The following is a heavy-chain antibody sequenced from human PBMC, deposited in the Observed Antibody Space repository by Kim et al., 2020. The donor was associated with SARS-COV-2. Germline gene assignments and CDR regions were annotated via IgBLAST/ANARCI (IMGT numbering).Heavy chain of an antibody. Sequence: SGPTLVNPTQTLTLTCTFSGFSLLTRGMCVSWVRQPPGKALEWLARIDWDDDKYYNTSLKTRLTISKDTSKNQVVLTMTNMDPVDTATYYCARIRGTGTTRSQSYHYYIDAWGKGPTVTVSS. CDR1: GFSLLTRGMC. CDR2: IDWDDDK. V-gene: IGHV2-70*12. CDR3: ARIRGTGTTRSQSYHYYIDA. D-gene: IGHD1-7*01. J-gene: IGHJ6*03.